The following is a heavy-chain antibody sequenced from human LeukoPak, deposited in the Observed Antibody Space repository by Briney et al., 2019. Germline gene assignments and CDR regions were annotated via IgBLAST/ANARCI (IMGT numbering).Heavy chain of an antibody. CDR3: AKAEVHSSSWYVGY. V-gene: IGHV3-23*01. D-gene: IGHD6-13*01. CDR2: ISGSGGST. CDR1: GFTFSNYN. Sequence: PGGSLRLSCAASGFTFSNYNMNWVRQAPGKGLEWVSAISGSGGSTYYADSVKGRFTISRDNSKNTLYLQMNSLRAEDTAVYYCAKAEVHSSSWYVGYWGQGTLVTVSS. J-gene: IGHJ4*02.